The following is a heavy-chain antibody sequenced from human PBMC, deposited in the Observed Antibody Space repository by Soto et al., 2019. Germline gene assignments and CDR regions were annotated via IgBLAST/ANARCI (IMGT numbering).Heavy chain of an antibody. J-gene: IGHJ4*02. Sequence: EVQLVESGGGLVKPGGSLSLSCAASGFTFSSYSMNWVRQAPGKGLEWVSSISSSSSYIYYADSVKGRFTISRDNAKNSLYLQMNSRKAEDTAVYYCASRNSGWPNYFDYWGQGTLVTVSS. CDR2: ISSSSSYI. CDR1: GFTFSSYS. D-gene: IGHD6-19*01. V-gene: IGHV3-21*01. CDR3: ASRNSGWPNYFDY.